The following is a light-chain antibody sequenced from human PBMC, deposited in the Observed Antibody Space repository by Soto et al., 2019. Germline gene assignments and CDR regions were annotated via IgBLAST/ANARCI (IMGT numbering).Light chain of an antibody. J-gene: IGLJ3*02. CDR1: SSDIGLYNY. Sequence: QSALTQPPSASGSPGQSVTISCAGTSSDIGLYNYVSWYQHHPGKAPKLIIYEVSKRPSGVPDRFSGSKSGNTASLTVSGLLAEDEADYYCSSYAGDINFHVFGGGTKLTVL. V-gene: IGLV2-8*01. CDR3: SSYAGDINFHV. CDR2: EVS.